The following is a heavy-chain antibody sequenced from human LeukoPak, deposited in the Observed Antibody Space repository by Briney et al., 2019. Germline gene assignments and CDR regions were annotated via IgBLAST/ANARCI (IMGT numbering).Heavy chain of an antibody. CDR3: ARVKGGY. V-gene: IGHV1-18*04. D-gene: IGHD2-15*01. CDR2: ISTHKGNT. J-gene: IGHJ4*02. Sequence: ASVKVSCKASGYTFTGYYMHWVRQAPGQGLEWMGWISTHKGNTNYAQKVQGRVTMTTDTSTSTAYMELRNLRSDDTAVYYCARVKGGYWGQGTLVTVSS. CDR1: GYTFTGYY.